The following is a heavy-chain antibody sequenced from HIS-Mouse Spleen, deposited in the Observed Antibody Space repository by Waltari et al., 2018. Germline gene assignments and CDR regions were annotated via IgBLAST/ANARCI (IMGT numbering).Heavy chain of an antibody. Sequence: QLQLQESGPGLVKPSETLSLTCTVSDGSISSSSYYCGLVRPPPRKGLEWIGSIYYSGSTYYNPSLKSRVTISVDTSKNQFSLKLSSVTAADTAVYYCAREIPYSSSWYDWYFDLWGRGTLVTVSS. J-gene: IGHJ2*01. CDR3: AREIPYSSSWYDWYFDL. D-gene: IGHD6-13*01. CDR2: IYYSGST. V-gene: IGHV4-39*07. CDR1: DGSISSSSYY.